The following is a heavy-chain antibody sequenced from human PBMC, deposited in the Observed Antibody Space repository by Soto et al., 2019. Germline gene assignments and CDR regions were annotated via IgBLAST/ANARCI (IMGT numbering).Heavy chain of an antibody. V-gene: IGHV4-59*01. J-gene: IGHJ6*02. CDR2: IYYSGST. Sequence: SETLSLTCTVSGGSICSYYWSWIRQPPGKGLEWICYIYYSGSTNYNPSLKSRVTISVDTSKNQFSLKLSSVTAADTAVYYCARDRVVGGSGSFLYYYYYYGMDVWGQGTTVTVS. D-gene: IGHD3-10*01. CDR1: GGSICSYY. CDR3: ARDRVVGGSGSFLYYYYYYGMDV.